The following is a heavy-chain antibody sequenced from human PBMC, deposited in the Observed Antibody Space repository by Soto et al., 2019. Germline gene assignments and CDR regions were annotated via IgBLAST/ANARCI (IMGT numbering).Heavy chain of an antibody. J-gene: IGHJ5*02. CDR2: ISSSSSTI. Sequence: EVQLVESGGGLVQPGWSLSLSCAASGFTFSSYSMNWVRQAPGKGLEWVSYISSSSSTIYYADSVQGRFTISRDNARISLYLQMNSLRAAETAVYYCATHPGRIAQIGWFDPWGQGTLVSVSS. V-gene: IGHV3-48*01. CDR1: GFTFSSYS. D-gene: IGHD6-13*01. CDR3: ATHPGRIAQIGWFDP.